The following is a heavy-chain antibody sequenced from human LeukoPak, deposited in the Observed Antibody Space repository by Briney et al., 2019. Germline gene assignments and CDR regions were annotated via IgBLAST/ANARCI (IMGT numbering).Heavy chain of an antibody. V-gene: IGHV3-7*04. Sequence: GGSLRLSCAASGFTFSSYWMRWVRQAPGKGLEWVANIKQDGSEKYYVDSVKGRFTISRDNAKNSLYLQMNSLGAEDTAVYYCAGGRYSSRIDYWGQGTLVTVSS. CDR1: GFTFSSYW. CDR2: IKQDGSEK. J-gene: IGHJ4*02. D-gene: IGHD6-13*01. CDR3: AGGRYSSRIDY.